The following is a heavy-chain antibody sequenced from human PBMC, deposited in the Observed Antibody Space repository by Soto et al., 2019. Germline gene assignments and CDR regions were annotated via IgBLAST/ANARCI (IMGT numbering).Heavy chain of an antibody. D-gene: IGHD2-15*01. V-gene: IGHV4-61*01. CDR2: IYYSGST. CDR1: GGSVSSGSYY. Sequence: QVQLQESGPGLVKPSETLSLTCTVSGGSVSSGSYYWSWIRQPPGKGLECIGYIYYSGSTNYNPSLQSRVTISVDTSKSQFSLKLSSVSAADTAVYYCARMGYCSGGSCYSSYYYGMDVWGQGTTVTVSS. J-gene: IGHJ6*02. CDR3: ARMGYCSGGSCYSSYYYGMDV.